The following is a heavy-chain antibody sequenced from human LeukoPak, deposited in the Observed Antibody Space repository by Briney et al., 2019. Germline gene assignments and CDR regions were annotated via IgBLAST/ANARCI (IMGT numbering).Heavy chain of an antibody. Sequence: PGGSLRLSCAASGFTLDDYAMHWVRQAPGKGLEWGAGISWNSGTIDYADSVKGRFTISRDNAKNSLFLQMNSLRAEDTALYYCAKDLKYFDSSGYSPAFDLWGPGTMVTVSS. CDR1: GFTLDDYA. CDR2: ISWNSGTI. V-gene: IGHV3-9*01. D-gene: IGHD3-22*01. J-gene: IGHJ3*01. CDR3: AKDLKYFDSSGYSPAFDL.